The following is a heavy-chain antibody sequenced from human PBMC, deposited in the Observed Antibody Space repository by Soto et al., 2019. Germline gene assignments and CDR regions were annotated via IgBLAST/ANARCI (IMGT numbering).Heavy chain of an antibody. V-gene: IGHV4-34*01. CDR2: INPSGSI. CDR1: GGSFSGYH. CDR3: ATFVGATTVARGSPRNY. J-gene: IGHJ4*02. Sequence: VQLQQWGAGLLKPSETLSLTCAVYGGSFSGYHWSWFRQPPGKGLDWIGEINPSGSINYNPSLKSRVNISVDTSKNQFSLSLSSGSAANTAVYSCATFVGATTVARGSPRNYWGQGTLVTVSS. D-gene: IGHD3-10*01.